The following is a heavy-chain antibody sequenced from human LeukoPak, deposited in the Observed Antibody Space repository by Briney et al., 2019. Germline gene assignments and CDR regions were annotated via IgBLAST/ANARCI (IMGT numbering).Heavy chain of an antibody. D-gene: IGHD3-22*01. CDR2: IYYRGST. V-gene: IGHV4-39*01. CDR3: ARRRYYDGSGYLE. J-gene: IGHJ1*01. Sequence: SETLSLTCAVSGDSIRSSSYYWGWIRQPPGRGLEWIGSIYYRGSTYYNPSLKSRVTISVDTSKNQFSLDLRSATAADTAVYYCARRRYYDGSGYLEWGQGTLLSVSS. CDR1: GDSIRSSSYY.